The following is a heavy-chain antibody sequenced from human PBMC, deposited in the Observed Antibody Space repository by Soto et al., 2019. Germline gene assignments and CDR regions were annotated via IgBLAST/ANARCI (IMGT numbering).Heavy chain of an antibody. V-gene: IGHV6-1*01. CDR3: VRDVGWGELLDF. CDR2: TYFRSKWYK. Sequence: QTLPLTGDLCGENVCRNRGAWYWIKKSPSRGLEWLGRTYFRSKWYKDYAISVKSRITINPDTSKNQFSLQLNSVTPEDTAVYYCVRDVGWGELLDFCAQGILVTVSS. D-gene: IGHD1-26*01. CDR1: GENVCRNRGA. J-gene: IGHJ4*02.